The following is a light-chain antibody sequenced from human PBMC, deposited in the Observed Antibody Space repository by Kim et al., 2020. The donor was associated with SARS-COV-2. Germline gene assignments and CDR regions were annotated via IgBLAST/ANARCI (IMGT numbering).Light chain of an antibody. CDR3: QQSYNTPYT. Sequence: DIQMTQSPSSLSASVGDRVTITCRASQRISSYLNWYQQKPGNAPNLLIYAASSLQSGVPSRFSGSGSGTDFTLTISSLQPADFATYYCQQSYNTPYTFGQGTKLEIK. CDR1: QRISSY. CDR2: AAS. V-gene: IGKV1-39*01. J-gene: IGKJ2*01.